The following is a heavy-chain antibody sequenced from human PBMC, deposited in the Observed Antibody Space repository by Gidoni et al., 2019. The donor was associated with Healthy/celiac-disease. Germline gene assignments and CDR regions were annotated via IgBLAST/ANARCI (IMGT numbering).Heavy chain of an antibody. CDR2: INHSGST. CDR1: GGSFSGYY. J-gene: IGHJ4*02. V-gene: IGHV4-34*01. CDR3: ARGIRGAGFDY. Sequence: QVQLQQWGAGLLKPSETLSLTCAVYGGSFSGYYWSWIRQPPGKGLEWIGEINHSGSTNYNPSLKSRVTISVDTSKNQFSLKLSSVTAADTAVYYCARGIRGAGFDYWGQGTLVTVSS. D-gene: IGHD3-10*01.